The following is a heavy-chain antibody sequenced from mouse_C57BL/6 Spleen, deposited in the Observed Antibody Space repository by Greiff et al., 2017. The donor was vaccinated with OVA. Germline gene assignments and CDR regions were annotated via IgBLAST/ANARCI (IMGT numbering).Heavy chain of an antibody. Sequence: EVKLMESGGGLVQPGGSLKLSCAASGFTFSDYYMYWVRQTPEKRLEWVAYISNGGGSTYYPDTVKGRFTISRDNAKNTLYLQMSRLKSEDTAMYYCARHEDYHWYFDVWGTGTTVTVSS. CDR2: ISNGGGST. V-gene: IGHV5-12*01. J-gene: IGHJ1*03. CDR1: GFTFSDYY. CDR3: ARHEDYHWYFDV. D-gene: IGHD2-4*01.